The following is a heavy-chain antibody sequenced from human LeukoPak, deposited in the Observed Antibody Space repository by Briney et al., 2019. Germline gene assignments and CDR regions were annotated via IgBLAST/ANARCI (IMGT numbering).Heavy chain of an antibody. V-gene: IGHV3-66*01. CDR2: LDSDGSP. Sequence: AGGSLRLSCAAFGFTVRSDDMNWVRQAPGKGLEWVSILDSDGSPSYADSVKGRFTISRDNSKNTLDLQMNSLRAEDTAVYYCAREAVDTRTRLYYFDYWGQGTLVTVSS. CDR3: AREAVDTRTRLYYFDY. J-gene: IGHJ4*02. CDR1: GFTVRSDD. D-gene: IGHD2-15*01.